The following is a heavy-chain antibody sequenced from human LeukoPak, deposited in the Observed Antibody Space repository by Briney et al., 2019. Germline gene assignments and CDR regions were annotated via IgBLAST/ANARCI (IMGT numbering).Heavy chain of an antibody. CDR3: ARSIPRYDGSAYYPDY. CDR2: IWYDGSND. Sequence: GGSLRLSCAASGFTFSGYGMHWVRQAPGKGLEWVAVIWYDGSNDDYADSVKGRFTISRDNSKSTLYLQMNSLRAEDTAIYYCARSIPRYDGSAYYPDYWGQGTLVTVSS. D-gene: IGHD3-22*01. CDR1: GFTFSGYG. V-gene: IGHV3-33*01. J-gene: IGHJ4*02.